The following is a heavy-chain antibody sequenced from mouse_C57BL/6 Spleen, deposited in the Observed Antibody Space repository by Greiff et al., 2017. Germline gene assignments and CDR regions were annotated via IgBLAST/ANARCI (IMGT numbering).Heavy chain of an antibody. V-gene: IGHV1-26*01. J-gene: IGHJ1*03. CDR3: ARAWDYCGSYWYFDV. D-gene: IGHD1-1*01. CDR1: GYTFTDYY. CDR2: INPNNGGT. Sequence: VQLQQSGPELVKPGASVKISCKASGYTFTDYYMNWVKQSHGKSLEWIGDINPNNGGTSYNQKFKGKATLTVDKSSSTAYMELSSLTSEDSAVYCCARAWDYCGSYWYFDVWGTGTTVTVSS.